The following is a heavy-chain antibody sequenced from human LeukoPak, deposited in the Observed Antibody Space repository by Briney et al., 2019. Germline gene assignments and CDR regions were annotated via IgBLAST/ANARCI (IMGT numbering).Heavy chain of an antibody. CDR2: ISSRSTYI. CDR3: ARDPHDLKYYYDSSEGWFDP. CDR1: GFTFSTYT. Sequence: GGSLRLSCVASGFTFSTYTMNWVRQAPGKGLEWVSSISSRSTYIYYAGSVKGRFTISRDNAKNTLYLQMNSLRAEDTAVYYCARDPHDLKYYYDSSEGWFDPWGQGTLVTVSS. J-gene: IGHJ5*02. V-gene: IGHV3-21*01. D-gene: IGHD3-22*01.